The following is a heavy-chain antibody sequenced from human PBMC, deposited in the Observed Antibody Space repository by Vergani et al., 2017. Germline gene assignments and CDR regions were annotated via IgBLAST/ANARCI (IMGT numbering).Heavy chain of an antibody. V-gene: IGHV3-23*01. CDR2: MSGSGGST. CDR1: GFTFSSYA. CDR3: ARDYSGYDPGDAFDI. J-gene: IGHJ3*02. D-gene: IGHD5-12*01. Sequence: EVQLLESGGGWVQRGGSLRLSCAASGFTFSSYAMSWVRQAPGKGLEWVSAMSGSGGSTYYVDSVKGRFTISRDNAKNSLYLQMNSLRAEDTAVYYCARDYSGYDPGDAFDIWGQGTMVTVSS.